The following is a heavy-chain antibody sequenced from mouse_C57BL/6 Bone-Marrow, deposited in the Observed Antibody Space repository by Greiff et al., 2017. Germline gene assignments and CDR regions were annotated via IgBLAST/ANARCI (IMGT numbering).Heavy chain of an antibody. D-gene: IGHD1-1*01. CDR2: IDHGNGNT. V-gene: IGHV14-3*01. CDR3: ACPCGSGYGDYAKDY. J-gene: IGHJ4*01. CDR1: GFNFKNTY. Sequence: VQLKQSVAELVRPGASVKLSCTASGFNFKNTYMHWVKQRPEQGLEWIGRIDHGNGNTKYAPKFQGKGTITADTSSNTAYLQLSSLTSEDTAIYYCACPCGSGYGDYAKDYWGRGTSVTVTA.